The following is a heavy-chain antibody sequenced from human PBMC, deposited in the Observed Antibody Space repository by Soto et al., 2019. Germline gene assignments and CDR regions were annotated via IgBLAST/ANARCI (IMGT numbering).Heavy chain of an antibody. D-gene: IGHD5-18*01. CDR1: GFTFSSYA. V-gene: IGHV3-23*01. CDR2: ISGSGGST. J-gene: IGHJ6*02. CDR3: AKEVRDTPPAQTWYYYGMDV. Sequence: PGGSLRLSCAASGFTFSSYAMSWVRQAPGKGLEWVSAISGSGGSTYYADSVKGRFTISRDNSKNTLYLQMNSLRAEDTAVYYCAKEVRDTPPAQTWYYYGMDVWGQGTTVTVS.